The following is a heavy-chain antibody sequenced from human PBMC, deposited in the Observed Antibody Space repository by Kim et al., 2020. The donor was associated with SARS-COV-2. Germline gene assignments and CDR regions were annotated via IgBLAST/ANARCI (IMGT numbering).Heavy chain of an antibody. J-gene: IGHJ6*02. V-gene: IGHV1-69*13. D-gene: IGHD3-22*01. CDR1: GGTFSSYA. Sequence: SVKVSCKASGGTFSSYAISWVRQAPGQGLEWMGGIIPIFGTANYAQKFQGRVTITADESTSTAYMELSSLRSEDTAVYYCASRGGNYDSSGYSGYYYGMDVWGQGTTVTVSS. CDR2: IIPIFGTA. CDR3: ASRGGNYDSSGYSGYYYGMDV.